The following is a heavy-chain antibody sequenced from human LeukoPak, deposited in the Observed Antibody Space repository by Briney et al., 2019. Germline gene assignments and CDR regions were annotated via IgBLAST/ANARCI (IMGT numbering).Heavy chain of an antibody. J-gene: IGHJ5*02. CDR3: TRVNLRGSQYNWFDP. D-gene: IGHD1-26*01. CDR1: GGTFRSHI. V-gene: IGHV1-69*08. Sequence: SVKVFCKTFGGTFRSHIFSWVRQAPGQGLEWMGKITPIIDSAKYSQKFRDRLTITGDSSTGTAYMELSSLTPEDTALYYCTRVNLRGSQYNWFDPWGQGTLVIVSS. CDR2: ITPIIDSA.